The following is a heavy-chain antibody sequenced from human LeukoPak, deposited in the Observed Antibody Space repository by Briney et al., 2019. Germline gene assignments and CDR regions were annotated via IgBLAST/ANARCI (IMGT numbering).Heavy chain of an antibody. CDR3: ARALRGGSYKNWFDP. CDR1: GYTFTGYY. V-gene: IGHV1-2*02. Sequence: ASVKVSCKASGYTFTGYYMHWVRQAPGQGLEWMGWINPNSGGTNYAQKFQGRVTMTRDTSISTAYMELSRLRSDDTAVYYCARALRGGSYKNWFDPWGQGTLVTVSS. D-gene: IGHD1-26*01. CDR2: INPNSGGT. J-gene: IGHJ5*02.